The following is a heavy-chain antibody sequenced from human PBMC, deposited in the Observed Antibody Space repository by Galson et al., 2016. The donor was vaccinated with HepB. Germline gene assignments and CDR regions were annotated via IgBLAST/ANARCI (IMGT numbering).Heavy chain of an antibody. J-gene: IGHJ4*02. V-gene: IGHV3-73*01. Sequence: SLRLSCAASGFIFSGSSMYWVRQPSGKGLEWIGLIRGKARSYATVYAASLKGRFTISRDDSKSTAYLQMNSLKTEDTAVYYCARRYYDSSDYSYRDDWGQGTLVTVSS. D-gene: IGHD3-22*01. CDR2: IRGKARSYAT. CDR3: ARRYYDSSDYSYRDD. CDR1: GFIFSGSS.